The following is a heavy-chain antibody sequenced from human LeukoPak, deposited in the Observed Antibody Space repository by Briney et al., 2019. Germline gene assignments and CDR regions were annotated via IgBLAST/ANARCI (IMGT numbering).Heavy chain of an antibody. Sequence: PGRSLRLSCAASGFTFSNYAMHWVRQAPGKGLEGVSVISWSGGSKHYAGSVKGRFTISRDNSKNTLYLQMNSLRAEDTAVYYCAKPGYGSGSYYKRGVLNWFDPWGQGTLVTVSS. J-gene: IGHJ5*02. CDR3: AKPGYGSGSYYKRGVLNWFDP. V-gene: IGHV3-23*01. D-gene: IGHD3-10*01. CDR2: ISWSGGSK. CDR1: GFTFSNYA.